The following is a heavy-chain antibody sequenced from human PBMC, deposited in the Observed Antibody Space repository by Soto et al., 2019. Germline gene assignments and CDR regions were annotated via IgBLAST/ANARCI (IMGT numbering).Heavy chain of an antibody. CDR3: ERGGLQLPTDY. J-gene: IGHJ4*02. CDR2: ISYDGSNK. CDR1: GFTFSSYA. Sequence: QVQLVESGGGVVQPGRSLRLSCAASGFTFSSYAMHWVRQAPGKGLEWVAVISYDGSNKYYADSVKGRFTISRDNSKNTLYLQMNSLRAEDTAVYDCERGGLQLPTDYWGQGTLVTVSS. V-gene: IGHV3-30-3*01. D-gene: IGHD2-2*01.